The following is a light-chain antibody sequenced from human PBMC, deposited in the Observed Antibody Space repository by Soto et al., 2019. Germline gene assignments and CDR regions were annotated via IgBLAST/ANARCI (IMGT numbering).Light chain of an antibody. CDR2: AAS. J-gene: IGKJ5*01. Sequence: TQSPSSVSAAVGDRVTITCRASQDIAGYLAWYQQKPGPAPRLLISAASNRATGIPARFSGSGSGTDFTLTISSLEPEDFAVYYCQQRSNWPITFGQGTRREIK. CDR3: QQRSNWPIT. CDR1: QDIAGY. V-gene: IGKV3-11*01.